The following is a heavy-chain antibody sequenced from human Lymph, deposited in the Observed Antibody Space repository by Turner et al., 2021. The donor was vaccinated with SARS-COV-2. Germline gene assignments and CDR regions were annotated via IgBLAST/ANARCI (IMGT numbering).Heavy chain of an antibody. V-gene: IGHV3-23*01. CDR3: AKDGYDGIYCGGGSCYSGWFDP. D-gene: IGHD2-15*01. CDR2: ISGSGAST. J-gene: IGHJ5*02. Sequence: EVQLLESGGGLVQPGGSPRLSCAASGFTFSSYTMSWVRQAPGKGLEWVSAISGSGASTYYADSVKGRFTISRDNSKNTLYLQMNSLRVEDTAVYYCAKDGYDGIYCGGGSCYSGWFDPWGQGTLVTVSS. CDR1: GFTFSSYT.